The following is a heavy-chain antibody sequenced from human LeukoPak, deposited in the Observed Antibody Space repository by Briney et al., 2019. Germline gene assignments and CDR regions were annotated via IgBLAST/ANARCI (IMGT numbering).Heavy chain of an antibody. CDR2: MNPNSGNT. V-gene: IGHV1-8*01. CDR1: GYTFTSYD. Sequence: ASVKVSCKASGYTFTSYDINWVRQATGQGLEWMGWMNPNSGNTGYAQKFQGRVTMTGNTSISTAYMGLSSLRSEDTAVYYCARPIFTFYGSGSYALTYWGQGTLVTVSS. CDR3: ARPIFTFYGSGSYALTY. D-gene: IGHD3-10*01. J-gene: IGHJ4*02.